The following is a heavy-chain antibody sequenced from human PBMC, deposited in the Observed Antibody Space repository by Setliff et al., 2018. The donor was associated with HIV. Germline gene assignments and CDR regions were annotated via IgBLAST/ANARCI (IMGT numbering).Heavy chain of an antibody. CDR3: ARRIDNSGSFPDKNWFDT. D-gene: IGHD3-10*01. Sequence: SETLSLTCTVSGGSISSYCWNWIRQPPGRGLEWIGYIFTSGSTKYNPSLQSRVTMSIDTSKNQFSLKLTSVTAADTAVYYCARRIDNSGSFPDKNWFDTWGQGSPVTVSS. CDR2: IFTSGST. V-gene: IGHV4-4*09. J-gene: IGHJ5*02. CDR1: GGSISSYC.